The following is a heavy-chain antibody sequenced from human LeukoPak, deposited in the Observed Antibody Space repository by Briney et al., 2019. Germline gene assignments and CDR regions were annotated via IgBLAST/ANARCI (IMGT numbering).Heavy chain of an antibody. J-gene: IGHJ6*03. D-gene: IGHD2-2*02. CDR1: GGTFNSYT. CDR2: IIPILGIA. CDR3: ARVGYGYCSSTSCYKDYMDV. V-gene: IGHV1-69*02. Sequence: SVKVSYKDSGGTFNSYTISGVGQAPGRGGEGVGRIIPILGIATYATKFQGRATTTADKSTTTAYMELSSLRSEDTAVYYCARVGYGYCSSTSCYKDYMDVWGKGTTVTASS.